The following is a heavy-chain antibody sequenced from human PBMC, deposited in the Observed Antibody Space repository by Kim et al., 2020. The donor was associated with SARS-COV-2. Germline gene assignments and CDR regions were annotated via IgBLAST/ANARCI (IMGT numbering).Heavy chain of an antibody. CDR3: ARPIDFRGVEVTVTGDFFYYGMDV. D-gene: IGHD2-15*01. J-gene: IGHJ6*02. Sequence: GGSLRLSCAASGFSFSACSMSWVRQAPGKGLEWVSSISSSSSYIYFADSVKGRFTISRDNAKNSLFLQMNSLRAEDTAVYYCARPIDFRGVEVTVTGDFFYYGMDVWGQGTTVTVSS. CDR2: ISSSSSYI. V-gene: IGHV3-21*01. CDR1: GFSFSACS.